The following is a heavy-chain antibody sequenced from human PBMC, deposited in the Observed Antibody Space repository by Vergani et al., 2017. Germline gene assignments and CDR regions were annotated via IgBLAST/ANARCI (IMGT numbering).Heavy chain of an antibody. CDR2: IDEYGNRA. CDR3: VRTEYCTGIACNTRFDS. Sequence: EVQLVESGGGSVQSGGSLRLSCVASGFSFNTYSMHWVRQVPGKGLMWVARIDEYGNRATYGDFETGRFTISRDNAKNTVFLQMNNLRADDAGVYYCVRTEYCTGIACNTRFDSWGQGALVTVSS. V-gene: IGHV3-74*03. D-gene: IGHD2-8*02. J-gene: IGHJ5*01. CDR1: GFSFNTYS.